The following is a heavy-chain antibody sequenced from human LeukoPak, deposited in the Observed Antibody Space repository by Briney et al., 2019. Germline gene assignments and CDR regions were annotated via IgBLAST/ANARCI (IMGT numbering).Heavy chain of an antibody. CDR3: ARHAYRFDP. V-gene: IGHV4-59*08. J-gene: IGHJ5*02. D-gene: IGHD4-4*01. CDR2: ISNSGSS. CDR1: GVSISSHY. Sequence: PSETLSLTCTVSGVSISSHYWSSVRQPPGKGLGWIAYISNSGSSNCNTSPRSRVTISRETSKHQLSLTLSSVTAADTAVYYCARHAYRFDPWGQGTLVSVSS.